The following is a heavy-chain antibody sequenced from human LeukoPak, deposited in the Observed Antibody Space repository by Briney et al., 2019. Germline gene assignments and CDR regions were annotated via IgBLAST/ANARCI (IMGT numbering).Heavy chain of an antibody. CDR2: INPSGGST. J-gene: IGHJ4*02. D-gene: IGHD6-13*01. CDR3: ARGPLGSSSWYFLGPYFDY. Sequence: ASVKVSCKASGYTFTRYYMHWVRQAPGQGLEWMGIINPSGGSTSYAQKFQGRVTMTRDTSTSTVYMELNSLRSEDTAVYYCARGPLGSSSWYFLGPYFDYWGQGTLVTVSS. CDR1: GYTFTRYY. V-gene: IGHV1-46*01.